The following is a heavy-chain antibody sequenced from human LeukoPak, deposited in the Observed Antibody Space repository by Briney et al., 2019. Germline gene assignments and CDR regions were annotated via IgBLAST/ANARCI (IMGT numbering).Heavy chain of an antibody. CDR3: ARSGLRATEWFDP. CDR2: IYPGDSDT. Sequence: GESLKISCKGSGYSFTSYWIGWVRQMPGKGLERMGIIYPGDSDTRYSPSFQGQVTISADKSISTAYLQWSSLKASDTTMYYCARSGLRATEWFDPWGQGTLVTVSS. J-gene: IGHJ5*02. V-gene: IGHV5-51*01. CDR1: GYSFTSYW. D-gene: IGHD1-26*01.